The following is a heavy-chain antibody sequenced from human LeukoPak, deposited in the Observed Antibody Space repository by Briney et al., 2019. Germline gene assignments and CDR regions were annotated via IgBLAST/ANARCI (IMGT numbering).Heavy chain of an antibody. V-gene: IGHV3-23*01. CDR3: AKDIDYYGSGSSVDY. CDR2: ISGRGGGT. D-gene: IGHD3-10*01. CDR1: GFTFSNYG. J-gene: IGHJ4*02. Sequence: PGGSLRLSCAASGFTFSNYGMSWVRQAPGKGLEWVSAISGRGGGTYYADSVKGRFTTSRDNAKNSLYLQMNSLRAEDTALYYCAKDIDYYGSGSSVDYWGQGTLVTVSS.